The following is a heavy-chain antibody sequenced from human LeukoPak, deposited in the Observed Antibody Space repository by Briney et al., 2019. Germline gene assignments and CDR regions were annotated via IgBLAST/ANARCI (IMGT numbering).Heavy chain of an antibody. Sequence: ASVKVSCKASGYTFTSYYIHWVRQAPGQRLEWMGIVNPSGGSTTYAQRFQGRITMTRDTSTTTVYMELSSLRSEDTALYYCARDRSSRYSSSEGCFDPWGQGTLVTVSS. J-gene: IGHJ5*02. D-gene: IGHD6-13*01. CDR3: ARDRSSRYSSSEGCFDP. CDR1: GYTFTSYY. CDR2: VNPSGGST. V-gene: IGHV1-46*01.